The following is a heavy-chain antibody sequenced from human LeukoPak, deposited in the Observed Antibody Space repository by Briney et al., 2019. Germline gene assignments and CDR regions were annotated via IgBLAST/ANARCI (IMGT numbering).Heavy chain of an antibody. J-gene: IGHJ6*02. CDR2: ISAYNGNT. CDR3: ARHQSRRNYGLDV. CDR1: GYTFTSYG. D-gene: IGHD6-25*01. V-gene: IGHV1-18*01. Sequence: ASVKVSCKASGYTFTSYGISWMRQAPGQGLEWMGWISAYNGNTNYAQKLQGRVTMTTDTSTTTAYMELRSLKSDDTAVYYCARHQSRRNYGLDVWGQGTTVTVFS.